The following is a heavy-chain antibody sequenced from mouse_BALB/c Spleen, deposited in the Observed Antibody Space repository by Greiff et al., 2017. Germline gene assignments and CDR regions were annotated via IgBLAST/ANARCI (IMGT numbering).Heavy chain of an antibody. D-gene: IGHD2-3*01. J-gene: IGHJ3*01. CDR3: ARSGDGYYLAWFAY. CDR1: GYTFTSYW. Sequence: QVQLKESGAELAKPGASVKMSCKASGYTFTSYWMHWVKQRPGQVLEWIGYINPSTGYTEYNQKFKDKATLTADKSSSTAYMQLSSLTSEDSAVYYCARSGDGYYLAWFAYWGQGTLVTVSA. V-gene: IGHV1-7*01. CDR2: INPSTGYT.